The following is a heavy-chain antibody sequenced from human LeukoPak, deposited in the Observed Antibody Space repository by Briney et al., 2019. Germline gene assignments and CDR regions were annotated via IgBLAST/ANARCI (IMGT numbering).Heavy chain of an antibody. J-gene: IGHJ5*02. Sequence: SETLSLTCTVSGGSISSYYWSWIRQPPGKGLEWIGYIYYSGGTNYNPSLKSRVTISVDTSKNQFSLKLRSVTAADTALYYCARDPSGSFFNWFDPWGQGTLVTVSS. CDR3: ARDPSGSFFNWFDP. V-gene: IGHV4-59*01. CDR2: IYYSGGT. CDR1: GGSISSYY. D-gene: IGHD1-26*01.